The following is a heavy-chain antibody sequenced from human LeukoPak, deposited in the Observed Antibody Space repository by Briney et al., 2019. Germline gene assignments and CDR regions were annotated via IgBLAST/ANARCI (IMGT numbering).Heavy chain of an antibody. V-gene: IGHV4-38-2*02. CDR3: ARDQNWAIDY. CDR1: GYSISSGHY. J-gene: IGHJ4*02. CDR2: MYHSGST. Sequence: SETLSITCTVSGYSISSGHYWGWIRQPPGKGLEWIGSMYHSGSTYYNPSLKSRVTISVDTSKNQFSMKLSSVTAADTAVYYCARDQNWAIDYWGQGTLVTVSS. D-gene: IGHD7-27*01.